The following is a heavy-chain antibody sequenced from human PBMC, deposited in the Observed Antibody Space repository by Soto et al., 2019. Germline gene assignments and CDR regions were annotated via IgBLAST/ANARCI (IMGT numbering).Heavy chain of an antibody. CDR2: ISGSGNTI. Sequence: QVHLVESGGGLVKPGGSLRLSCTASGFNCSDYYMSWIRQAPGKGLEWVSHISGSGNTIHYADSVKGRLTISRDNAKNSLHLQVNSLRVEDTAVYFCVRDAGLFGLDYWGQGARVTVSS. D-gene: IGHD3-16*01. V-gene: IGHV3-11*01. CDR1: GFNCSDYY. CDR3: VRDAGLFGLDY. J-gene: IGHJ4*02.